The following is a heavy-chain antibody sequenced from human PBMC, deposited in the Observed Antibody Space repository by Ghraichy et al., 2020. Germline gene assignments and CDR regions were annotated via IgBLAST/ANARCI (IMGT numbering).Heavy chain of an antibody. CDR3: ARLGLRNVDGIPYLEDY. Sequence: SETLSLTCTVSGGSISGYYWGWIRQPPGKGLELIGYVHSRGATDYMPSLRGRVAISADTSKNKFVLKLNSVTAADTAVYYCARLGLRNVDGIPYLEDYWGQGTRVTVSS. CDR2: VHSRGAT. CDR1: GGSISGYY. D-gene: IGHD5-12*01. J-gene: IGHJ4*02. V-gene: IGHV4-59*01.